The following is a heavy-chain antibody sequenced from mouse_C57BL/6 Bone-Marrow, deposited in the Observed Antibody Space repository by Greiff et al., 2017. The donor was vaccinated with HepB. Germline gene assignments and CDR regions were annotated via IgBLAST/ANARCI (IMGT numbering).Heavy chain of an antibody. CDR1: GFSFNTYA. CDR2: IRSKSNNYAT. V-gene: IGHV10-1*01. Sequence: EVQGVESGGGLVQPKGSLKLSCAASGFSFNTYAMNWVRQAPGKGLEWVARIRSKSNNYATYYADSVKDRFTISRDDSESMLYLQMNNLKTEDTAMYYCVRGYYDYDGWGQGTLVTVSA. J-gene: IGHJ3*01. D-gene: IGHD2-4*01. CDR3: VRGYYDYDG.